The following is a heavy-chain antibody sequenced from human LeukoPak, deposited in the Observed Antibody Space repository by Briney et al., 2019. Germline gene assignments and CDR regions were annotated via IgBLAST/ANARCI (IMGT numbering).Heavy chain of an antibody. CDR2: TSGSGGAT. D-gene: IGHD6-19*01. J-gene: IGHJ5*02. CDR3: AKSPQWLVPSWFDP. V-gene: IGHV3-23*01. CDR1: GFTFSSNA. Sequence: GGSLRLSCAASGFTFSSNAMSWVRQAPGKGLEWVSGTSGSGGATYYADSVKGRFSVSRDNSKNTLYLQMNSLRAEDTAIYYCAKSPQWLVPSWFDPWGQGTLVTVSS.